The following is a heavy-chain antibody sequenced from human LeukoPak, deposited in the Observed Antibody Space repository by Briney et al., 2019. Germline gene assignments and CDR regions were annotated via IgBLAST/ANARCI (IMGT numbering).Heavy chain of an antibody. V-gene: IGHV4-4*07. CDR2: IYSSGNT. CDR3: ASRKTVDESYYFDY. J-gene: IGHJ4*02. Sequence: SETLSLTCTVSGFSFSSYYWTWIRQPAGKGLEWIGRIYSSGNTNYNPSLESRVTMSIDTSKKEISLKLTSVTAADTAVYYCASRKTVDESYYFDYWGQGTLVTVSS. CDR1: GFSFSSYY. D-gene: IGHD4-11*01.